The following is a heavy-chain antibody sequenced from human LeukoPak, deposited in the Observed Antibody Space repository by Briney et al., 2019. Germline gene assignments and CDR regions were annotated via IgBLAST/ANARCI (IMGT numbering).Heavy chain of an antibody. D-gene: IGHD2-8*01. J-gene: IGHJ6*03. V-gene: IGHV3-23*01. CDR2: ISGDDVST. Sequence: GGSLRLSCAASRFTFSTYGMSWVRQAPGKGLEWVSAISGDDVSTYYADSVKGRFTISRDNSKNTLYLQINSLRAEDTAVYYCAKGPYSSTSGRLHPHYMDVWGKGTTITVSS. CDR1: RFTFSTYG. CDR3: AKGPYSSTSGRLHPHYMDV.